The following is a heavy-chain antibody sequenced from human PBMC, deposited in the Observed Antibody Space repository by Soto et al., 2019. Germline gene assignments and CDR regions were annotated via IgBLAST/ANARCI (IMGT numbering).Heavy chain of an antibody. CDR2: ISGYNDNI. CDR1: GYIFATYG. CDR3: ARDWATSNGVNFDY. D-gene: IGHD2-8*01. Sequence: QVRLVQSEAEVRKPGASVKVSCKASGYIFATYGFTWVRQAPGQGLEWMGWISGYNDNIKYAEKFQGRVTLTTDASTSSAYMELRSLRTDDTAVYYCARDWATSNGVNFDYWGQGTLVTVSS. J-gene: IGHJ4*02. V-gene: IGHV1-18*01.